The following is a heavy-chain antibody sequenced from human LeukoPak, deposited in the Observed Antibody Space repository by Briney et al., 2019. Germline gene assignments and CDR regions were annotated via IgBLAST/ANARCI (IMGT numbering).Heavy chain of an antibody. CDR1: GITFTSPS. D-gene: IGHD4-17*01. Sequence: GGSLRLSCAASGITFTSPSMTWVRQAPGKGLEWVSSISSSSSYIYFADSLKGRFTISRDNAKNSLYLQMNSLRAEDTAVYYCARADTTGGYYFDYWGQGTLVTVSS. CDR2: ISSSSSYI. CDR3: ARADTTGGYYFDY. J-gene: IGHJ4*02. V-gene: IGHV3-21*01.